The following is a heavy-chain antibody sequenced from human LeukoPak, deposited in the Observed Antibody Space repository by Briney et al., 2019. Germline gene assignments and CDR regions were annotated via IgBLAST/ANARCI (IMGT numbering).Heavy chain of an antibody. Sequence: GGSLRLSCAASGFTVSSNYMSWVRQAPGKGLEWVSVIYSGGSTYYADSVKGRFTISRDNSKNTLYLQMNSLGAEDTAVYYCARAIVASPYCSSTSCYSLMDVWGKGTTVTVSS. CDR2: IYSGGST. CDR3: ARAIVASPYCSSTSCYSLMDV. CDR1: GFTVSSNY. V-gene: IGHV3-53*01. D-gene: IGHD2-2*02. J-gene: IGHJ6*03.